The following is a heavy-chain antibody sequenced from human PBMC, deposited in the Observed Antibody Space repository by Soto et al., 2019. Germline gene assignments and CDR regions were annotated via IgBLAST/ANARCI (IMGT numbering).Heavy chain of an antibody. CDR1: GFSFGSYA. Sequence: GGSLRLSCAASGFSFGSYALRWVRHAPGKGLEWVSTISGSDGKTFYADSVKGRFSISSDTSQNTLSLQINSLRADYTAIYYCARWSYLDYWGQGTPVTVSS. J-gene: IGHJ4*02. CDR2: ISGSDGKT. CDR3: ARWSYLDY. V-gene: IGHV3-23*01. D-gene: IGHD3-3*01.